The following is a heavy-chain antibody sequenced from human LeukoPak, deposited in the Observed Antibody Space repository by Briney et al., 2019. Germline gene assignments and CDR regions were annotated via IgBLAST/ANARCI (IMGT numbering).Heavy chain of an antibody. CDR3: ARGIRNQLLSEY. D-gene: IGHD2-2*01. V-gene: IGHV1-8*01. J-gene: IGHJ4*02. Sequence: ASVKVSCKTSGYTFSSFDVIWVRQATGQGLEWIGWMNPNSLNTGYAQKFRGQVTMTGDASISTAYMELSSLISEDTAVYYCARGIRNQLLSEYWGQGSLVTVSS. CDR2: MNPNSLNT. CDR1: GYTFSSFD.